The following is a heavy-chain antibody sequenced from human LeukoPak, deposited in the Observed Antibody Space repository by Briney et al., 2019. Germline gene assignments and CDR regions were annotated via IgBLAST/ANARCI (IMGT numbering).Heavy chain of an antibody. CDR1: GGSISSYYW. Sequence: TLSLTCTVSGGSISSYYWSWIRQPPGKALEWLTLIYWNDDKRYSPSLKSRLTITKDSSKDQVVLTMTNMDPVDTATYYCAHFLGITTNINFDYWGQGTLVTVSS. CDR2: IYWNDDK. D-gene: IGHD1-14*01. V-gene: IGHV2-5*01. J-gene: IGHJ4*02. CDR3: AHFLGITTNINFDY.